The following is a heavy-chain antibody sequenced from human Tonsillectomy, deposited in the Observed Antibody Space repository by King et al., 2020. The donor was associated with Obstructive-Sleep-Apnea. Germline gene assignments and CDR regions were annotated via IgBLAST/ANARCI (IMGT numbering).Heavy chain of an antibody. J-gene: IGHJ5*02. D-gene: IGHD6-13*01. CDR3: AGDDGIAAVGAS. CDR1: GFTFSNYG. CDR2: IHFDGNKK. V-gene: IGHV3-30*02. Sequence: VQLVESGGGVVQPGGSLRFSCEASGFTFSNYGMHWVRQAPGKGLEWVAFIHFDGNKKYFGDSVKGRFTISRDDSKNTLYLQLNSLRPEDTAIYYCAGDDGIAAVGASWGQGTLVTVSS.